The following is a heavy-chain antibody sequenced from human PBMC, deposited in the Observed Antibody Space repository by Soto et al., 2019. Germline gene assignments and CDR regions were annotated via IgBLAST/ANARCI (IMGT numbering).Heavy chain of an antibody. CDR1: GYTFTSYG. D-gene: IGHD2-2*02. Sequence: GASVKVSCKASGYTFTSYGIGWVRQAPGQGLEWMGWISAYNGNTNYAQKLQGRVTMTTDTSTSTAYMELRSLRSDDTAVYYCAARYCSSTSCYSAFDYWGQGTLVTVSS. CDR3: AARYCSSTSCYSAFDY. J-gene: IGHJ4*02. CDR2: ISAYNGNT. V-gene: IGHV1-18*04.